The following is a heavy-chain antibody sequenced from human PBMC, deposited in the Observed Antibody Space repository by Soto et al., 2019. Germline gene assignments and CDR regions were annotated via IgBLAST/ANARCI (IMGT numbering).Heavy chain of an antibody. J-gene: IGHJ4*02. CDR1: EFSFRSYW. Sequence: PGGSLRLSCAASEFSFRSYWMTWVRQAPGKGLGWVALINEDGSQKYYVGSVKGRFIISRDNAKDSVYMQMDSLRAGDTAVYFCARVGRYGWDFDHWGQGTLVTVSS. V-gene: IGHV3-7*01. CDR3: ARVGRYGWDFDH. D-gene: IGHD5-18*01. CDR2: INEDGSQK.